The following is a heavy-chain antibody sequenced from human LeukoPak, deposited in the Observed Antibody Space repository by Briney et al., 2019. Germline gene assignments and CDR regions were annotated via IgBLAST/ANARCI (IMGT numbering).Heavy chain of an antibody. D-gene: IGHD2-15*01. Sequence: GGSLRLSCAASGFTFSSYGMHWVRQAPGKGLEWVAVIWYDGSNKYYADSVKGRFTISRDNSKNTLYLQMNSLRAEDTAVYYCTRELVVAAFDYWGQGTLVTVSS. J-gene: IGHJ4*02. CDR3: TRELVVAAFDY. CDR1: GFTFSSYG. CDR2: IWYDGSNK. V-gene: IGHV3-33*01.